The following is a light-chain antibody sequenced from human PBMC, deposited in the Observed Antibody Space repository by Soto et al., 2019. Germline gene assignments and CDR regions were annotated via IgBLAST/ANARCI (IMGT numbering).Light chain of an antibody. CDR1: SSDVGDYNF. V-gene: IGLV2-8*01. Sequence: QSALTQPPSASGSPGQSVTIPCTGTSSDVGDYNFVSWYQQHPGKAPKLMIYEVTKRPSGVPDRFSGSKSCNTASLTVSGLQAEDEADYYGSSYAVSSHPYVFGTGTKVTVL. CDR3: SSYAVSSHPYV. J-gene: IGLJ1*01. CDR2: EVT.